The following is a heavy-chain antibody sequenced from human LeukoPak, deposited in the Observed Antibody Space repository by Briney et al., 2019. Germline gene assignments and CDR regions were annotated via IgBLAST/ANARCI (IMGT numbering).Heavy chain of an antibody. V-gene: IGHV4-39*07. J-gene: IGHJ4*02. CDR3: ARVGYSSSSCDY. CDR1: GGSISSSSYY. D-gene: IGHD6-6*01. Sequence: KTSETLSLTCTVSGGSISSSSYYWGWIRQPPGKGLEWIGSIYYSGSTYYNPSLKSRVTISVDTSKNQFSLKLSSVTAADTAVYYCARVGYSSSSCDYWGQGTLVTVSS. CDR2: IYYSGST.